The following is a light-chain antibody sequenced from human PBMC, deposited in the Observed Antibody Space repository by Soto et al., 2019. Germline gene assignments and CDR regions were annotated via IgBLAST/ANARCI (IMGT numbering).Light chain of an antibody. CDR1: QSVDTTF. V-gene: IGKV3-20*01. Sequence: EIVLTQSPGSLSLSPGQRATLSCRASQSVDTTFFAWYQKKPGQAPRLLIYGASKRATGIPDSFSGSGSGTDFTLIISRLEPEDCAVYYCQQYMSSVTFGQGTKVEIK. CDR2: GAS. J-gene: IGKJ1*01. CDR3: QQYMSSVT.